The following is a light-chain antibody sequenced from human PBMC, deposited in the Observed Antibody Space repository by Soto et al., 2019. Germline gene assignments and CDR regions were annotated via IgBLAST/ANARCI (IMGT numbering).Light chain of an antibody. CDR1: QSVSSSY. CDR2: GAS. V-gene: IGKV3-20*01. CDR3: QQYNNWLSIF. J-gene: IGKJ2*01. Sequence: EIVLTQSPGTLSLSPGERATLSWRASQSVSSSYLAWYQQKPGQSPRLLIYGASTRATGIPARFSGSGSGREFTVNSRSVNSADFGVYCCQQYNNWLSIFFGHGTRVEIK.